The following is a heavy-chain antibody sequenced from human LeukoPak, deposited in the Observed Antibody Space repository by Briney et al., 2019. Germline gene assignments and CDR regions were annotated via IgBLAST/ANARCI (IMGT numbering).Heavy chain of an antibody. V-gene: IGHV4-59*01. CDR3: ARVGGGVSYYYYYVDV. D-gene: IGHD2-15*01. CDR2: IYYSGST. J-gene: IGHJ6*03. Sequence: SETLSLTCTVSGGSISSYYWSWIRQPPGKGLEWIGYIYYSGSTNYNPSLKSRVTISVDTSKNQFSLKLSSVTAADTAVYYCARVGGGVSYYYYYVDVWGKGTTVTVSS. CDR1: GGSISSYY.